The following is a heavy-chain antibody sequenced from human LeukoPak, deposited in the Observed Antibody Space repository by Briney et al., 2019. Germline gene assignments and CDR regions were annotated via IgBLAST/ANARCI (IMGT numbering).Heavy chain of an antibody. Sequence: GGSLRLSCAVSGFIFSDYYMSWIRQPLGKGLEWVSYISSNGGTIYYADSVKGRFTISRDNSKNTLYLQMNSLRAEDTAVYYCAREPNGGPYGMDVWGQGTTVTVSS. V-gene: IGHV3-11*04. CDR2: ISSNGGTI. D-gene: IGHD4-23*01. CDR3: AREPNGGPYGMDV. CDR1: GFIFSDYY. J-gene: IGHJ6*02.